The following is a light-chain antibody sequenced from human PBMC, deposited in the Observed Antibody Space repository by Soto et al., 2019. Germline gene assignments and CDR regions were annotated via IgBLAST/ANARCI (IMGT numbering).Light chain of an antibody. Sequence: EIVLTQSPGTLSLSPGERATLSCRASQSVGSSYLAWYLQKPGQAPRLLIYGASDRATGIPDRFTGSGSGTDFALTISRLEPEDFGVYYCQQYGDSPLTSGPGTKVDI. CDR1: QSVGSSY. CDR3: QQYGDSPLT. V-gene: IGKV3-20*01. CDR2: GAS. J-gene: IGKJ3*01.